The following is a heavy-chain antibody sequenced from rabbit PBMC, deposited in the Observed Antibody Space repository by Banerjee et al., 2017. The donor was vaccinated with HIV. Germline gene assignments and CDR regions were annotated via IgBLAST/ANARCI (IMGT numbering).Heavy chain of an antibody. CDR1: GFSFSSGYY. CDR3: ARGAAGYGVGTYFNL. CDR2: ISAATGGAP. J-gene: IGHJ4*01. Sequence: VESGGGLVKPGASLTLTCTASGFSFSSGYYMCWVRQAPGKGLEWFGCISAATGGAPYYASWAKGRFTISKTSSTTLTLQMTSLTAADTATYFCARGAAGYGVGTYFNLWGPGTLVTVS. V-gene: IGHV1S40*01. D-gene: IGHD7-1*01.